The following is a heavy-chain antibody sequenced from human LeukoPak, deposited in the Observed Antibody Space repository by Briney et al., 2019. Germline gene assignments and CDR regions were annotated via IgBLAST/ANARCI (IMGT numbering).Heavy chain of an antibody. J-gene: IGHJ5*02. CDR1: GVTFRNYG. CDR3: PRVSCSSTSCYMANWFDP. CDR2: INWNGGST. D-gene: IGHD2-2*02. V-gene: IGHV3-20*01. Sequence: GGSLRLSCAASGVTFRNYGMNWVCEAPGKGREWVCGINWNGGSTGYADSVKGRFTISRDNAKNPLYLQMNSLRVEDTALYHCPRVSCSSTSCYMANWFDPWGQGTLVTVSS.